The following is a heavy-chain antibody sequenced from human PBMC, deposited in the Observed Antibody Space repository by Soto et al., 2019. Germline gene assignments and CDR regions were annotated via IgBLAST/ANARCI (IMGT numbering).Heavy chain of an antibody. V-gene: IGHV4-30-4*01. CDR1: AGSIRSGDYY. CDR2: IDHSGSA. Sequence: QVQLQESGPGLVKPSQTLSLTCTVSAGSIRSGDYYWTWIRQPPGKGLEWIGYIDHSGSAYHNPSIKSRATISIDTSNNQFSLKMTSVTAADTAVYYCTGELGTFYFDHWGQGTLVTVSS. D-gene: IGHD7-27*01. J-gene: IGHJ4*02. CDR3: TGELGTFYFDH.